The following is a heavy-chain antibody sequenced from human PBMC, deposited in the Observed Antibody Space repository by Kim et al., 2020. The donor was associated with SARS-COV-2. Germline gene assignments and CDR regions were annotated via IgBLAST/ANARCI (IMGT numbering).Heavy chain of an antibody. V-gene: IGHV4-30-4*01. CDR1: GGSISSGDYC. CDR2: IYYNGGT. D-gene: IGHD3-10*01. Sequence: SETRSLTCTVSGGSISSGDYCWSWVRQPPGKGLEWIGYIYYNGGTSYNPSLKSQLTLSVDTSKNQFSLKLSSVTAADTAVYFCARGLLSLSYGMDVWGQGTTVTVSS. CDR3: ARGLLSLSYGMDV. J-gene: IGHJ6*02.